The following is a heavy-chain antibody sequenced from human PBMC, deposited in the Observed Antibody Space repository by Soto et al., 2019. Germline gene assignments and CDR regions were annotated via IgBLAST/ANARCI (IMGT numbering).Heavy chain of an antibody. CDR2: ISAYNGNT. D-gene: IGHD3-10*01. CDR1: GYTFTSYG. Sequence: ASVKVSCKASGYTFTSYGISWVRQAPGQGLEWMGWISAYNGNTNYAQKLQGRVTMTTDTSTSTAYMELRSLRSDDTAVYYCARVELLWFGELSLLAYCGQGTLVTGSS. CDR3: ARVELLWFGELSLLAY. J-gene: IGHJ4*02. V-gene: IGHV1-18*01.